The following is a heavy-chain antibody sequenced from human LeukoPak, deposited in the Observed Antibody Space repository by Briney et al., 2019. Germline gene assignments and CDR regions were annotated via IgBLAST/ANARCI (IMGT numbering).Heavy chain of an antibody. CDR3: ARDRYYYDSSGYIRGISFGY. CDR2: INPSGGST. J-gene: IGHJ4*02. Sequence: ASVKVSCKASGYTFTSYYMHWVRQAPGQGLEWMGIINPSGGSTSYAQKFQGRVTMTRDTSTSTVYMELSSLGSEDTAVYYCARDRYYYDSSGYIRGISFGYWGQGTLVTVSS. CDR1: GYTFTSYY. D-gene: IGHD3-22*01. V-gene: IGHV1-46*01.